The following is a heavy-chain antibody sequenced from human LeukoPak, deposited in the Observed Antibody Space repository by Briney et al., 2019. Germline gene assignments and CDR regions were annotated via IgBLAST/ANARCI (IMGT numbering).Heavy chain of an antibody. Sequence: PSETLSLTCTVSGGSISSYYWSWIRQPPGKGLEWIGYIYYSGSTNYNPSLKSRVTISVDTSKNQFSLKLSSVTAADTAVYYCARVGSITMVRGVTGRYFDYWGQGTLVTVSS. D-gene: IGHD3-10*01. CDR2: IYYSGST. CDR1: GGSISSYY. J-gene: IGHJ4*02. CDR3: ARVGSITMVRGVTGRYFDY. V-gene: IGHV4-59*01.